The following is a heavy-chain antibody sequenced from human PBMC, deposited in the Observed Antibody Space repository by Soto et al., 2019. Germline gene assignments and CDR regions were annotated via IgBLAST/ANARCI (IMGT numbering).Heavy chain of an antibody. CDR2: IWYDGSNK. Sequence: GGSLRLSCAASGFTFSSYGMHWVRQAPGKGLEWVAVIWYDGSNKYYADSVKGRFTISRDNSKNTLYLQMNSLRAEDTAGYYCARNRPGYSSGWYVVMGAFDIWGQGTMVTVSS. J-gene: IGHJ3*02. V-gene: IGHV3-33*01. D-gene: IGHD6-19*01. CDR3: ARNRPGYSSGWYVVMGAFDI. CDR1: GFTFSSYG.